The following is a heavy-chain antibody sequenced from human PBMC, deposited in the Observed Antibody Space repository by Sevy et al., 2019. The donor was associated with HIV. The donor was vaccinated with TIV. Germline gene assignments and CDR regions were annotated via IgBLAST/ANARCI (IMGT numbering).Heavy chain of an antibody. J-gene: IGHJ4*02. CDR1: GDTFTNNY. D-gene: IGHD1-1*01. CDR3: VRADPEQHFDS. V-gene: IGHV1-46*01. CDR2: VDPSAGNT. Sequence: ASVKVSCKASGDTFTNNYIHWVRQAPGQGLEWMGMVDPSAGNTTYAQKFQGRVTMTGETSTSILYMDLSSLRSEDTAVYYCVRADPEQHFDSWGQGTLVTVSS.